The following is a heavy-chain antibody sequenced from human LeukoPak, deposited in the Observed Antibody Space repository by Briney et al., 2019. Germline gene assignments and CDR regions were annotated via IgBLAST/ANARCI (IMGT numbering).Heavy chain of an antibody. Sequence: ASVKVSRKASGYTFTSYDINWVRQATGQGLEWMGLMNPNSGNTGYAQKFQGRVTMTRNTSISTAYMELSSLRSEDTAVYYCTTGARVVVPAATYYYYYGMDVWGQGTTVTVSS. V-gene: IGHV1-8*01. CDR2: MNPNSGNT. CDR1: GYTFTSYD. CDR3: TTGARVVVPAATYYYYYGMDV. J-gene: IGHJ6*02. D-gene: IGHD2-2*01.